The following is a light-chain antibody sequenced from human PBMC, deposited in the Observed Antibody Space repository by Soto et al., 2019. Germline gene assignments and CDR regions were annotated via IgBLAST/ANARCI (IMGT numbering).Light chain of an antibody. V-gene: IGKV3-20*01. CDR1: QSVTSTY. CDR2: GAS. CDR3: QQYGSSPLT. Sequence: EIVLTQSPGTLSLSPGERATLSCRASQSVTSTYLAWYQQKPGQAPRLLIYGASNRATGIPDRFTGSGSVRDFTLTISRLEPEDFAVYYCQQYGSSPLTFGGGTKVEIK. J-gene: IGKJ4*01.